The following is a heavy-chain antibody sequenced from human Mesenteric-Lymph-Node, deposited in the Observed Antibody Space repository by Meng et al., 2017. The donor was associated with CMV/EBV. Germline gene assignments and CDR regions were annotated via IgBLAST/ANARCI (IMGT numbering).Heavy chain of an antibody. CDR2: ISGSGGFT. D-gene: IGHD3-3*01. V-gene: IGHV3-23*01. Sequence: GESLKISCAASGFTFSSYAMNWVRQAPGKGLEWVSGISGSGGFTNYADSVKGRFTISRDNSKNTLYLYMNSLRAEDAAVYYCARDAWAENYDFWSGYYRGWFDPWGQGTLVTVSS. J-gene: IGHJ5*02. CDR3: ARDAWAENYDFWSGYYRGWFDP. CDR1: GFTFSSYA.